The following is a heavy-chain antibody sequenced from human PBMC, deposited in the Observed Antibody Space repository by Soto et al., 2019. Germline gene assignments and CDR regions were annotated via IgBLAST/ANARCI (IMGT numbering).Heavy chain of an antibody. CDR2: ISAYNGNT. Sequence: QVQLVQSGAEVKRPGASVKVSGKASGYTFSSYGISWVRQAPGEGLEWMGWISAYNGNTNYAQKLQGRVTMTTDTSTSTAYMELRSLRSDDTAVYYCARDPPLWFGEFDGFFDYWGQGTLVTVSS. J-gene: IGHJ4*02. V-gene: IGHV1-18*01. CDR3: ARDPPLWFGEFDGFFDY. CDR1: GYTFSSYG. D-gene: IGHD3-10*01.